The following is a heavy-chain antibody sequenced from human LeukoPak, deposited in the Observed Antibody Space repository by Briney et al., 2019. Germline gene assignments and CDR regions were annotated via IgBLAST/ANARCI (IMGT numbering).Heavy chain of an antibody. D-gene: IGHD4-17*01. CDR1: GFTFSDHY. CDR2: ISGSGSST. J-gene: IGHJ4*02. V-gene: IGHV3-23*01. CDR3: ARQRGTTVTTPDY. Sequence: PGGSLRLSCAASGFTFSDHYMDWVRQAPGKGLEWVSGISGSGSSTYYADSVKGRFSISRGNSKNTLYLQMNSLRAEDTAVYYCARQRGTTVTTPDYWGRGTLVTVSS.